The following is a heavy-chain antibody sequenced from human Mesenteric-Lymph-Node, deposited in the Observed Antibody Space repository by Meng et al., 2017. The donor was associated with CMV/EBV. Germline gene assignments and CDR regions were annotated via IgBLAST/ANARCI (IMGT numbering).Heavy chain of an antibody. CDR2: MNPNSGNA. CDR1: GYTFTSYD. Sequence: ASVKVSCKASGYTFTSYDINWVRQASGQGLEWLGWMNPNSGNAGYAQKFQGRVTMTRDTSISTAYMELSSLTSEDTAVYFCVRLVVRGVVGPWGQGTLVTVS. CDR3: VRLVVRGVVGP. V-gene: IGHV1-8*01. D-gene: IGHD3-10*01. J-gene: IGHJ5*02.